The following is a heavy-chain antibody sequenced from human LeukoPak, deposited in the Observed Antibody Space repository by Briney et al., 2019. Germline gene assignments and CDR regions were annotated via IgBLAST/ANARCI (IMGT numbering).Heavy chain of an antibody. CDR2: ISGSGGST. CDR3: AKDGTWIQLRFDY. CDR1: GFTFSTYV. V-gene: IGHV3-23*01. J-gene: IGHJ4*02. Sequence: GGSLRLSCAASGFTFSTYVMTWVRQAPGKGLEWVSAISGSGGSTYYADSVKGRFTISRHNSKNTLYLQMSGLRAEDTAIYYCAKDGTWIQLRFDYWGQGTLVTVSS. D-gene: IGHD5-18*01.